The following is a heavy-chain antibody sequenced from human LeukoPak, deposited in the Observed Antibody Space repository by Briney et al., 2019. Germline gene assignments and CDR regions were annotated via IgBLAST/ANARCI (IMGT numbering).Heavy chain of an antibody. D-gene: IGHD6-13*01. V-gene: IGHV4-59*02. CDR3: ARGVYIAAAQYGY. CDR2: IFNTGSA. CDR1: GASVNNFY. Sequence: SETLSLTCTVSGASVNNFYWSWIRQAPGKGQEWIGHIFNTGSANYNPSLKSRVSISLDTSKNQVSLQLSSVTAADTAVYYCARGVYIAAAQYGYWGQGTLVTVSS. J-gene: IGHJ4*02.